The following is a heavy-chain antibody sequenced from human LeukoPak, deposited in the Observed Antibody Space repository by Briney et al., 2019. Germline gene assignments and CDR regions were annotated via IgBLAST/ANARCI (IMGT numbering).Heavy chain of an antibody. D-gene: IGHD3-10*01. V-gene: IGHV4-59*01. CDR3: VRGPYGSSISNWFDP. J-gene: IGHJ5*02. Sequence: PSETLSLTCTVSGDSLSSYYWSWIRQTPGKGLEWIGYIYYNGDTHYNPSLNSRLSMSVDTPKKQFSLNLRSVAAADTAVYYCVRGPYGSSISNWFDPWGQGLLVTVSS. CDR2: IYYNGDT. CDR1: GDSLSSYY.